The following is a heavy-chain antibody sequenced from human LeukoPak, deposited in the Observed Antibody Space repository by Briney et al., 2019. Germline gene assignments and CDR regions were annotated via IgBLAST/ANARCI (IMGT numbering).Heavy chain of an antibody. CDR2: IIPFLDIP. CDR3: ARDESGYDPTDY. Sequence: GASVKVSCKSSGGTFSSYSITWVRQAPGQGLEWMGRIIPFLDIPTYAQKFQGRLTITADKSTNTAYMELSSLRSEDTAVYYCARDESGYDPTDYWGQGTLVIVSS. V-gene: IGHV1-69*04. CDR1: GGTFSSYS. D-gene: IGHD5-12*01. J-gene: IGHJ4*02.